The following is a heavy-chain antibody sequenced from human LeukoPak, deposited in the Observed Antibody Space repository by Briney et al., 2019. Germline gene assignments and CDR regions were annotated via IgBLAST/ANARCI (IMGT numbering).Heavy chain of an antibody. D-gene: IGHD5-24*01. CDR1: GGTFSSYA. J-gene: IGHJ4*02. CDR3: ARDGQRRDGYNYVDY. Sequence: SVKVSCKASGGTFSSYAISWVRQAPGQGLEWMGGIIPIFGTANYAQKFQGRVTITTDESTSTAYMELRSLRSDDTAVYYCARDGQRRDGYNYVDYWGQGTLVTVSS. V-gene: IGHV1-69*05. CDR2: IIPIFGTA.